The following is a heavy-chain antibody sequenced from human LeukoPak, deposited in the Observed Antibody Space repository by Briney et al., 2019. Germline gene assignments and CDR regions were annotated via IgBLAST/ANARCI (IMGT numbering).Heavy chain of an antibody. CDR1: GFTFSSYS. D-gene: IGHD3-10*01. CDR3: AKDHVLLWFGELSPEYYFDY. J-gene: IGHJ4*02. V-gene: IGHV3-30*02. CDR2: IRYDGSNK. Sequence: GGSLRLSCAASGFTFSSYSMNWVRQAPGKGLEWVAFIRYDGSNKYYADSVKGRFTISRDNSKNTLYLQMNSLRAEDTAVYYCAKDHVLLWFGELSPEYYFDYWGQGTLVTVSS.